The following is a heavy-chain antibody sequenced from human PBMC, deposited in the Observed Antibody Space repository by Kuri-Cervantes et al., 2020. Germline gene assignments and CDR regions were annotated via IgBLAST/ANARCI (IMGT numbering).Heavy chain of an antibody. CDR1: GYTFTSYG. Sequence: ASVKVSCKASGYTFTSYGISWVRQAPGQGLEWMGWISAYNGDTNYAQKLQGRVTMTTDTSTSTAYMELRSLRSDDTAVYYCAREGPVAIQDQLGYFDYWGQGTLVTVSS. J-gene: IGHJ4*02. CDR2: ISAYNGDT. CDR3: AREGPVAIQDQLGYFDY. V-gene: IGHV1-18*01. D-gene: IGHD7-27*01.